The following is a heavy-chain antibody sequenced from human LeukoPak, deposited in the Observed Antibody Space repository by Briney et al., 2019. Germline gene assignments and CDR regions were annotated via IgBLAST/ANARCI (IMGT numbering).Heavy chain of an antibody. CDR2: IYYSGST. CDR3: ARLDCSGGSCGGYY. J-gene: IGHJ4*02. Sequence: SETLSLTCTVSGVSISSYYWSWIRQPPGKGLEWIGYIYYSGSTNYNPSLKSRVTISVDTSKNQFSLKLSSVTAADTAVYYCARLDCSGGSCGGYYWGQGTLVTVSS. V-gene: IGHV4-59*01. CDR1: GVSISSYY. D-gene: IGHD2-15*01.